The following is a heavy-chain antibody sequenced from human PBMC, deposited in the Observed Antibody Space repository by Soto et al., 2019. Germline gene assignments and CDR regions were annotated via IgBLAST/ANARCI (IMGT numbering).Heavy chain of an antibody. CDR2: IGTAGDT. J-gene: IGHJ3*02. D-gene: IGHD3-22*01. V-gene: IGHV3-13*01. Sequence: GGSLRLSCAASGFTFSSYDMHWVRQATGKGLEWVSAIGTAGDTYYPGSVKGRFTISRENAKNSLYLQMNSLRAGDTAVYYCARDTGGSSGYYYGPGAFDIWGQGTMVTVSS. CDR3: ARDTGGSSGYYYGPGAFDI. CDR1: GFTFSSYD.